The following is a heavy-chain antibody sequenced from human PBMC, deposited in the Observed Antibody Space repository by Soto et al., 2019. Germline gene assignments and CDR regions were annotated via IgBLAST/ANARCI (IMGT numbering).Heavy chain of an antibody. J-gene: IGHJ4*02. V-gene: IGHV1-18*01. D-gene: IGHD3-3*01. CDR1: GYTFISYG. Sequence: ASVKVSCKASGYTFISYGISWVRQAPGQGLEWMGWISAYNGNTNYAQKFQGRVSMTTDTSTSTAYMELRNLRSDDTAVYYCARGSSYDFWSGYYKMLDYWGQGTLVTVSS. CDR2: ISAYNGNT. CDR3: ARGSSYDFWSGYYKMLDY.